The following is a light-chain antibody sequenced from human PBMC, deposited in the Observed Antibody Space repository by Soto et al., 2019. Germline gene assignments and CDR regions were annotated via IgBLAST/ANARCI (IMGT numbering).Light chain of an antibody. CDR1: QIILSN. Sequence: TQAPSSLSASEGDRVTITCPASQIILSNLAWYQQKPGQPPRLLIFDASNRAAGVPARFSGSGSGTDFTLTIRSLEPEDFAVYFCQQRSSWPPITFGQGTRLEIK. V-gene: IGKV3-11*01. CDR3: QQRSSWPPIT. J-gene: IGKJ5*01. CDR2: DAS.